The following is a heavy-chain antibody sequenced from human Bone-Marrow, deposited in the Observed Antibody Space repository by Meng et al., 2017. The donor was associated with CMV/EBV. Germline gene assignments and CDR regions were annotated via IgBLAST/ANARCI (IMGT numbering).Heavy chain of an antibody. J-gene: IGHJ6*02. CDR2: INPSGGST. V-gene: IGHV1-46*01. D-gene: IGHD3-16*01. Sequence: ASVKVSCKASGYTFTSYYMHWVRQAPGQGLEWMGIINPSGGSTSYAQKFQGRVTITTDEPTSTAYMELSSLRSEDTAVYYCAGAKGGTYYYGMHVWGQGTTVTVSS. CDR1: GYTFTSYY. CDR3: AGAKGGTYYYGMHV.